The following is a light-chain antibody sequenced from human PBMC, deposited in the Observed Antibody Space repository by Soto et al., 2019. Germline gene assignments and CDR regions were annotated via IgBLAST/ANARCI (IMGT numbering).Light chain of an antibody. Sequence: IQMTQSPSTLSASVGDTVTLTCRASEKIVNWMAWYQQTPGKAPKLLIYQGSSLRSGVPSRFSGSGYGTEFTLTIMRLQPEDFAVYYCQQYNTYPYSFGQGTKLEI. CDR3: QQYNTYPYS. CDR2: QGS. V-gene: IGKV1-5*03. J-gene: IGKJ2*03. CDR1: EKIVNW.